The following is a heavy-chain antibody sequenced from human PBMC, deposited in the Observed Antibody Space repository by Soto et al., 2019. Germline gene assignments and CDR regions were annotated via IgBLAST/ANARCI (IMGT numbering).Heavy chain of an antibody. CDR1: GGSISSGGYS. J-gene: IGHJ4*02. CDR3: ARALVWGDYAFDY. Sequence: TLSLTCAVSGGSISSGGYSWSWIRQPPGKGLEWIGYIYHSGSIYYNPSLKSRVTISVDTSKNQFSLKLSSVTAADTAVYYCARALVWGDYAFDYWGQGTLVTVSS. CDR2: IYHSGSI. D-gene: IGHD4-17*01. V-gene: IGHV4-30-2*02.